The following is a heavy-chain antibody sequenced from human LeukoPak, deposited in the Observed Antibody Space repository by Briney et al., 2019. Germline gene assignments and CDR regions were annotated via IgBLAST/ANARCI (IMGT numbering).Heavy chain of an antibody. J-gene: IGHJ4*02. D-gene: IGHD1-7*01. CDR3: ARGGGELEDWPIDY. CDR2: IIPIFGTA. Sequence: SVKVSCKASGGTFSSYAISWVRQAPGQGLEWMGGIIPIFGTASYAQKFQGRVTITADESTSTAYTELSSLRSEDTAVYYCARGGGELEDWPIDYWGQGTLVTVSS. V-gene: IGHV1-69*13. CDR1: GGTFSSYA.